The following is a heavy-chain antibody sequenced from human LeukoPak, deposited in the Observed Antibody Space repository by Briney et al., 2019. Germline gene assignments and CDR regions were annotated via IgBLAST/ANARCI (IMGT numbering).Heavy chain of an antibody. CDR1: GVTLSSYA. CDR2: ISSSGSGGNT. Sequence: PGGSLRLSCAASGVTLSSYAMSWARQAPGKGLEWVSGISSSGSGGNTYYADSVKGRFTISRDNSKNTLYLQMNSLRAEDTAVYYCAKVRRIVVPPAPSHYSYGMDLWGQGTTVTVSS. J-gene: IGHJ6*02. V-gene: IGHV3-23*01. CDR3: AKVRRIVVPPAPSHYSYGMDL. D-gene: IGHD2-2*01.